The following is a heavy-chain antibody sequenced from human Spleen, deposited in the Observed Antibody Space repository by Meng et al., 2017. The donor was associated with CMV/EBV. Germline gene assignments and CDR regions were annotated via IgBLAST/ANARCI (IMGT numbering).Heavy chain of an antibody. V-gene: IGHV5-51*01. CDR3: ARQDSRGWSY. CDR2: IYPGDSDT. D-gene: IGHD6-19*01. Sequence: GESLKISCKGSGYSFSNYWIGWVRQMPGKGLEWMGIIYPGDSDTTYRPSFQGQVSISVDKSISTAYLQWSSLKASDTAMYYCARQDSRGWSYWGQGTLVTVSS. CDR1: GYSFSNYW. J-gene: IGHJ4*02.